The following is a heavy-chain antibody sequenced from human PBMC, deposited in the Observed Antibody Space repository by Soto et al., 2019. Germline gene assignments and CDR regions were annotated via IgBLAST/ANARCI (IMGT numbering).Heavy chain of an antibody. J-gene: IGHJ4*02. CDR1: GFTFSTYA. Sequence: LRLSCAASGFTFSTYALSWVRQAPGKGLEWVSAISANGQGIYYADSVRGRFTISRDNSKNTIFLHMDSLRAEDTAVYYCAKDRNYPRDQFHYWGQGNLVTSPQ. CDR2: ISANGQGI. V-gene: IGHV3-23*01. CDR3: AKDRNYPRDQFHY. D-gene: IGHD1-7*01.